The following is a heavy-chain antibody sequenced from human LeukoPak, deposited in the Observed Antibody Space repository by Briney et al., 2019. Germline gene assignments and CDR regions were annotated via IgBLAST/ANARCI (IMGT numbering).Heavy chain of an antibody. CDR3: ASYTRGYSYGYLSY. CDR1: GFTFSSYS. Sequence: GGSLRLSCAASGFTFSSYSMNWVRQAPGKGLEWVSSISSSSSYIYYADSVKGRFTISRDNAKNSLYLQMNSLRAEDTAVYSCASYTRGYSYGYLSYWGQGTLVTVSS. CDR2: ISSSSSYI. V-gene: IGHV3-21*01. D-gene: IGHD5-18*01. J-gene: IGHJ4*02.